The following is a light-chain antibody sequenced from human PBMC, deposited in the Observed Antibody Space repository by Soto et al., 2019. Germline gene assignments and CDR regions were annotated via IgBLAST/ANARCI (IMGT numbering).Light chain of an antibody. J-gene: IGKJ4*01. CDR1: HDISNY. V-gene: IGKV1-27*01. CDR2: AAS. CDR3: QQSFSPLTFGGGTPQLT. Sequence: DIQMTQSPSSLSASVGDRVTITCRASHDISNYLACFQQTVPNVLIYAASTLQSGVPSRFSGSGSGTDFTLTISSLQPEDFATYYCQQSFSPLTFGGGTPQLTFGGGTKVDI.